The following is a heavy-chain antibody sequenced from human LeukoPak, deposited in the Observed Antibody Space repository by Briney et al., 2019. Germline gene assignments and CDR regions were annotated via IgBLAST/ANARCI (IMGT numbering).Heavy chain of an antibody. D-gene: IGHD3-9*01. V-gene: IGHV1-69*04. Sequence: SVKVSCKASGGTFSSYAISWVRQAPGQGLEWTGRIIPILGIANYAQKFQGRVTITADKSTSTAYMELSSLRSEDTAVYYCARGILTGFRYGMDVWGQGTTVTVSS. CDR2: IIPILGIA. J-gene: IGHJ6*02. CDR3: ARGILTGFRYGMDV. CDR1: GGTFSSYA.